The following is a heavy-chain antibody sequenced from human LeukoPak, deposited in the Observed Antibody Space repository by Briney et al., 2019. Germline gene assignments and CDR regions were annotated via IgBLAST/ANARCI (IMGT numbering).Heavy chain of an antibody. Sequence: GRSLRLSCAASGFTFSSYGMHWVRQAPGKGLEWVAFIRYDGSNKYYADSVKGRFTISRDNSKNTLYLHVNSLRPEDTAVYYCATLTATIAVAGSKFDYWGQGTLVTVSS. CDR1: GFTFSSYG. J-gene: IGHJ4*02. D-gene: IGHD6-19*01. CDR2: IRYDGSNK. V-gene: IGHV3-30*02. CDR3: ATLTATIAVAGSKFDY.